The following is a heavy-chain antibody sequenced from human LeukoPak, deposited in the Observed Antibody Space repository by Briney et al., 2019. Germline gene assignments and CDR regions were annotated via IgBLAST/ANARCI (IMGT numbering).Heavy chain of an antibody. D-gene: IGHD4-23*01. CDR1: GGTFSSYA. V-gene: IGHV1-69*13. J-gene: IGHJ6*02. Sequence: SVKVSCKASGGTFSSYAISWVRQAPGQGLEWMGGIIPIFGTANYAQKFQGRVTITADESTSTAYMELSSLRSEDTAVYYCARGDGGGNRYYYYYYGMDVWGQGTTVTVSS. CDR2: IIPIFGTA. CDR3: ARGDGGGNRYYYYYYGMDV.